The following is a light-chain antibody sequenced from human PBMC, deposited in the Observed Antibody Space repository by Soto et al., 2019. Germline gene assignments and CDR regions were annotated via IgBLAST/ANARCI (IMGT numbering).Light chain of an antibody. CDR3: QQYGSSPT. V-gene: IGKV3-20*01. CDR1: QPIRNNY. CDR2: GAS. J-gene: IGKJ1*01. Sequence: EIVLTQTPDTLSLSPGDRAALSCRASQPIRNNYVAWYQQKPGQPPRLLIYGASSRATDIPDRFSGSGSGTDFTLTISRLEPEDFAVYYCQQYGSSPTFGQGTKVEIK.